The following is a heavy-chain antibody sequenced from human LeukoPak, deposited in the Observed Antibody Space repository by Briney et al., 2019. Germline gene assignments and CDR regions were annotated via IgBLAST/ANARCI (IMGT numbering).Heavy chain of an antibody. J-gene: IGHJ4*02. D-gene: IGHD3-22*01. CDR1: GFTVSSNC. CDR2: IYSDGVT. Sequence: PGGSLRLSCAASGFTVSSNCMSWVRQAPGKGLEWVSTIYSDGVTYYADSVKGRFTVSRDNSKNTLYLQMNSLRAEDTAVYYCAKDSNYYGSSAYPPRFDYWGQGTLVTVSS. V-gene: IGHV3-53*01. CDR3: AKDSNYYGSSAYPPRFDY.